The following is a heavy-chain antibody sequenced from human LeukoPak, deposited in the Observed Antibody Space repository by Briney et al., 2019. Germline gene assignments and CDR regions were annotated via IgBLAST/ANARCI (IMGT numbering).Heavy chain of an antibody. CDR2: ISSSGSTI. J-gene: IGHJ5*02. CDR1: GFTFSSCE. Sequence: PGGSLRLSCAASGFTFSSCEMNWVRQAPGKGLEWVSYISSSGSTIYYADSVKGRFTISRDNAKNSLYLQMNSLRAEDTAVYYCARAGSGRSPDWFDPWGQGTLVTVSS. V-gene: IGHV3-48*03. CDR3: ARAGSGRSPDWFDP. D-gene: IGHD1-26*01.